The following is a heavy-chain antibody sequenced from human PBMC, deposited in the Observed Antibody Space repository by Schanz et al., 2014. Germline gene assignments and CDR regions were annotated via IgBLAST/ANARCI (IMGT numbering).Heavy chain of an antibody. J-gene: IGHJ5*02. CDR2: ISGSGGST. V-gene: IGHV3-23*01. CDR3: AKTPREYCNYDNCPNWFDP. D-gene: IGHD2-15*01. CDR1: GFNFNNFA. Sequence: EVQLLESGGGLVQPGGSLRLSCAASGFNFNNFAMTWVRQAPGKGLEWVIVISGSGGSTYYADSVRGRFTMSRDNSKNTLYLQMNSLRAEDTAVYYCAKTPREYCNYDNCPNWFDPWGQGTLVTVSS.